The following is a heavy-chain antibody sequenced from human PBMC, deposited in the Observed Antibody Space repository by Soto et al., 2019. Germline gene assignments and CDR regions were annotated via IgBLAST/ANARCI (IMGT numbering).Heavy chain of an antibody. J-gene: IGHJ4*02. Sequence: GGSLTLACVASGFNFDDSAMNWVRPVPGKVLECVSCITRNSGELLYAGTVKGRFTTSRDKAKKSLNLELNSLRPEDTALYYCAKGRSSMIVVVMDYWGQGTPVTVSS. CDR3: AKGRSSMIVVVMDY. CDR1: GFNFDDSA. V-gene: IGHV3-9*01. D-gene: IGHD3-22*01. CDR2: ITRNSGEL.